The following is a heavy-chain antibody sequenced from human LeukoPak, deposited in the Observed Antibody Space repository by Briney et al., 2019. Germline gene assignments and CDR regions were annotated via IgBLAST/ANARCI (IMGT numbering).Heavy chain of an antibody. CDR1: GYTFTGYY. CDR2: INPNSGGT. V-gene: IGHV1-2*02. CDR3: ARADGWGYYYYYMDV. J-gene: IGHJ6*03. Sequence: RASVKVSCKASGYTFTGYYMHWVRQAPGQGLEWMGWINPNSGGTNYAQKFQGRVTMTRDTSISTAYMELSRLRSDDTAVYYCARADGWGYYYYYMDVWGKGTTVTVSS. D-gene: IGHD1-26*01.